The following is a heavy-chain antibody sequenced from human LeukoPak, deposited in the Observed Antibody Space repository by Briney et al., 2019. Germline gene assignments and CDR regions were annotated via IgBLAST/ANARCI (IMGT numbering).Heavy chain of an antibody. V-gene: IGHV3-7*01. CDR1: GFTFTNYW. CDR3: ARDASALY. CDR2: IKPDGSEK. D-gene: IGHD6-19*01. J-gene: IGHJ4*02. Sequence: GGSLRLSCAASGFTFTNYWMSWVRQAPGKGLEWVASIKPDGSEKYYLDSVKGRFTISRDNARDSLYLQMNSLRDDDTSVYFCARDASALYWGRGTLVTVSS.